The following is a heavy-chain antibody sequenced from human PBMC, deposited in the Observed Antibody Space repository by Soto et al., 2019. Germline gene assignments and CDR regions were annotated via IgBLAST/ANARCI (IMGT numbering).Heavy chain of an antibody. J-gene: IGHJ6*02. V-gene: IGHV3-30-3*01. CDR3: ARDSQRDSV. CDR2: ISYDGSNK. CDR1: GFTFSSYA. Sequence: PGGSLRLSCAAYGFTFSSYAMHWVRQAPGKGLEWVAVISYDGSNKYYADSVKGRFTISRDNSKNTLYLQMNSLRAEDTAVYYCARDSQRDSVWGQGTTVTVSS.